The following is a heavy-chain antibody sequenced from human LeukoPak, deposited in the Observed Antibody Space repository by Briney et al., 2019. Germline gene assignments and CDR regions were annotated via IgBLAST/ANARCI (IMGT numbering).Heavy chain of an antibody. V-gene: IGHV3-23*01. D-gene: IGHD6-19*01. Sequence: GGSLRLSCAASGFTFSSYAMSWVRQAPGKGLEWVSAISGSGGSTYYADSVKGRFTISRDNSKNTLYLQMNSLRAEDTAVYYCAKDHRRGRWLVRSYYYYYYGMDVWGQGTTVTVSS. CDR2: ISGSGGST. CDR1: GFTFSSYA. CDR3: AKDHRRGRWLVRSYYYYYYGMDV. J-gene: IGHJ6*02.